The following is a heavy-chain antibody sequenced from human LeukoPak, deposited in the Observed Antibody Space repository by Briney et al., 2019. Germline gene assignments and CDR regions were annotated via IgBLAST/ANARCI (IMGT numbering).Heavy chain of an antibody. Sequence: GGSLRLSCAASGFTFSSYSMNWVRQAPGKGLEWVSSISSSSSYIYYADSVKGRFTISRDNSKNTLYLQMNSLRAEDTAVYYCAKSGNSGDWGQGTLVTVSS. J-gene: IGHJ4*02. CDR3: AKSGNSGD. D-gene: IGHD4-23*01. V-gene: IGHV3-21*04. CDR2: ISSSSSYI. CDR1: GFTFSSYS.